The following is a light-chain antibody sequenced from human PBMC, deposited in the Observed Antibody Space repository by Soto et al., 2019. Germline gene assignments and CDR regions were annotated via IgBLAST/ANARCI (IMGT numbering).Light chain of an antibody. J-gene: IGKJ4*01. CDR2: GAS. CDR3: QRYRKWPPVT. Sequence: ETVMTQSPATLSLFPGERATLSCRASQSVSNNLAWYQQKSGQSPRLLIYGASTRATGIPDQFHGSGSETDLTLTINSLRREHCAVYYCQRYRKWPPVTLGAGTKGE. CDR1: QSVSNN. V-gene: IGKV3-15*01.